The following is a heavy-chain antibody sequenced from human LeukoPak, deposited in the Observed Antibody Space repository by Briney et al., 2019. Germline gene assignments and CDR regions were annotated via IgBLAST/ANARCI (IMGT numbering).Heavy chain of an antibody. CDR2: IYHSWNT. D-gene: IGHD6-25*01. CDR3: ARQLYSSATV. V-gene: IGHV4-39*01. Sequence: SETLCLTCTVSGDSISSSNYFWGWIRQPPGKGLEWVGNIYHSWNTFYNPSLKSRVTISADTSKNQFSLKLTFVTVADTAVYYCARQLYSSATVWGQGTTVIVSS. J-gene: IGHJ6*02. CDR1: GDSISSSNYF.